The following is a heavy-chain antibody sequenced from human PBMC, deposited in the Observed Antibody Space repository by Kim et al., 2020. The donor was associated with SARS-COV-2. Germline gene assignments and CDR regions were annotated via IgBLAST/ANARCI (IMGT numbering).Heavy chain of an antibody. Sequence: STYYADSVKGRFTISRDNSKNTMYLQMNSLRAEDTAVYYCAKVVGDLDYWGQGTLVTVSS. J-gene: IGHJ4*02. D-gene: IGHD1-26*01. V-gene: IGHV3-23*01. CDR2: ST. CDR3: AKVVGDLDY.